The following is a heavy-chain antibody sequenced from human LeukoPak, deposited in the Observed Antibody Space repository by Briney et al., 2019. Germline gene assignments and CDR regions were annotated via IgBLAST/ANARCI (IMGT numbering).Heavy chain of an antibody. J-gene: IGHJ5*02. D-gene: IGHD2-15*01. CDR1: GYTFTGYY. V-gene: IGHV1-2*02. CDR2: INPNSGGT. CDR3: ARDLYCSGGSCYSESNWFDP. Sequence: GASVKVSCKASGYTFTGYYMHWVRQAPGQGLEWMGWINPNSGGTNYAQKFQGRVTMTRDTSISTAYMELSRLRSDDTAVYYCARDLYCSGGSCYSESNWFDPWGQGTLVTVSS.